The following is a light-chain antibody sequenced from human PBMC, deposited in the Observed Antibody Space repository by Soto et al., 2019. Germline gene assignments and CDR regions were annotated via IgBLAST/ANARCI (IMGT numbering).Light chain of an antibody. CDR3: QQYGSSPQT. Sequence: EIVLTQSPGALSLYPGERATLSCRASQSVSSSYLAWYQQKPGQAPRLLIYGASSRATGIPDRFSGSGSGTDFTLTISRLEPEDFAMYYCQQYGSSPQTFGQGTKVDIK. V-gene: IGKV3-20*01. CDR2: GAS. J-gene: IGKJ1*01. CDR1: QSVSSSY.